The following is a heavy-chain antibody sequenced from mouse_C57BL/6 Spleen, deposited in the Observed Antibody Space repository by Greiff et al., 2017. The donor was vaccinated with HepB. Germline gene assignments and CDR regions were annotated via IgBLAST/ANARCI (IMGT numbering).Heavy chain of an antibody. CDR1: GYSITSGYD. V-gene: IGHV3-1*01. CDR3: ARRGVYYDYGGYAMDY. D-gene: IGHD2-4*01. J-gene: IGHJ4*01. CDR2: ISYSGST. Sequence: EVKVVDSGPGMVKPSQSLSLTCTVTGYSITSGYDWHWIRHFPGNKLEWMGYISYSGSTNYNPSLKSRISITHDTSKNHFFLKLNSVTTEDTATYYCARRGVYYDYGGYAMDYWGQGTSVTVSS.